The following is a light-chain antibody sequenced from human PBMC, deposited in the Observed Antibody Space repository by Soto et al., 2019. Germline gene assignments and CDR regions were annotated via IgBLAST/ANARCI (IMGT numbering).Light chain of an antibody. Sequence: QSVLTQPPSASGTPGQRVTISCSGSSSNLGSNYVYWYQQLPGPAPKLLIYSNNQRPSGVPDRFSGSKSGTSASLAISGLRSEDEADYYCAAWEDRLSGPVFGGGTKVTVL. CDR3: AAWEDRLSGPV. J-gene: IGLJ2*01. CDR2: SNN. CDR1: SSNLGSNY. V-gene: IGLV1-47*02.